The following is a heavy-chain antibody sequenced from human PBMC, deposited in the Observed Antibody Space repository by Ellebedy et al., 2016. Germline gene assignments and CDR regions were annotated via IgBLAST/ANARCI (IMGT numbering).Heavy chain of an antibody. Sequence: GGSLRLXXAASGFTFSSYAMNWVRQAPGKGLEGVSYISSRSSSIYYADSVKGRFTISRDNAKNSLYLQMNNLRDEDTAVYYCAGDMDVGGSYGADYWGQGTLVTVSS. CDR3: AGDMDVGGSYGADY. CDR1: GFTFSSYA. CDR2: ISSRSSSI. D-gene: IGHD3-16*01. J-gene: IGHJ4*02. V-gene: IGHV3-48*02.